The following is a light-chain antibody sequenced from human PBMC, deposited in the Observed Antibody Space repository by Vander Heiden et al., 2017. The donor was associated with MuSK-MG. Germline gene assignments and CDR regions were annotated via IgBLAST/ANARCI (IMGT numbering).Light chain of an antibody. V-gene: IGKV3-15*01. Sequence: EIVMTQFPAILSVSPGERATLSCRASQSVSINLAWYQQKRGQAPRLLIYGASTRATGIPARFSGSGSGTEFTLTISSLQSEDFAVYYCQQYNNWPPLTVGGGTKVEIK. CDR2: GAS. J-gene: IGKJ4*01. CDR3: QQYNNWPPLT. CDR1: QSVSIN.